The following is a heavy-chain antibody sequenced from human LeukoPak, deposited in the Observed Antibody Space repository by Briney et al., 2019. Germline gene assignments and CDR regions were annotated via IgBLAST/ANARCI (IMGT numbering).Heavy chain of an antibody. Sequence: GGSLRLSCAASGFTFSSYGMHWVRQAPGKGLEWVAFIRYDGSNKYYADSVKGRFTISRDNSKNTLYLQMNSLRAEDTAVYYCAKDRPLVGATKGGTGVDYWGQGTLVTVSS. J-gene: IGHJ4*02. V-gene: IGHV3-30*02. CDR3: AKDRPLVGATKGGTGVDY. D-gene: IGHD1-26*01. CDR1: GFTFSSYG. CDR2: IRYDGSNK.